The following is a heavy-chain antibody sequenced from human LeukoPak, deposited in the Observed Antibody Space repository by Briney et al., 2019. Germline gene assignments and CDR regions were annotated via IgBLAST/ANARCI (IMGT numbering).Heavy chain of an antibody. D-gene: IGHD6-13*01. CDR1: GGTCSSYA. CDR3: ARGLLGEAAAPSFDY. J-gene: IGHJ4*02. CDR2: IIPIFGTA. Sequence: GSSVKVSCKASGGTCSSYAISWVRQAPGQGLEWMGGIIPIFGTANYAQKFQGRVTITADESTSTAYMELSSLRSEDTAVYYCARGLLGEAAAPSFDYWGQGTLVTVSS. V-gene: IGHV1-69*01.